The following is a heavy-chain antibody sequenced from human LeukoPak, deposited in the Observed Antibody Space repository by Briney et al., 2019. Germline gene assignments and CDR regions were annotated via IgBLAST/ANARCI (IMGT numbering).Heavy chain of an antibody. J-gene: IGHJ3*02. Sequence: QTGGSLRLSCSTSGFTFITYGMSWVRQAPGKGLEWVSVISGSGSTTYYADSVKGRFTISRDNSKNTLYLQMNSLRAEDTAVYYCAKVDLGMGAFDIWGQGTMVTVSS. V-gene: IGHV3-23*01. D-gene: IGHD7-27*01. CDR2: ISGSGSTT. CDR1: GFTFITYG. CDR3: AKVDLGMGAFDI.